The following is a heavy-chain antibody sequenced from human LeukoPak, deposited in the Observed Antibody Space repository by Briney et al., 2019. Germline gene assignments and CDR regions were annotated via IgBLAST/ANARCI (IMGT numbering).Heavy chain of an antibody. CDR2: IYYSGST. V-gene: IGHV4-39*07. CDR1: GGSISSSSYY. Sequence: SETLSLTCTVSGGSISSSSYYWGWIRQPPGKGLEWIGSIYYSGSTYYNPSLKSRVTISVDTSKNQFSLKLSSVTAADTAVYYCARVGSGWYYFDSWGQGTLVTVSS. CDR3: ARVGSGWYYFDS. D-gene: IGHD6-19*01. J-gene: IGHJ4*02.